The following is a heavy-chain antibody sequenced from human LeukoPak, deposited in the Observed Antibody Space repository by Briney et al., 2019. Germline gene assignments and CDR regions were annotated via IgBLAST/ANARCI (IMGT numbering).Heavy chain of an antibody. CDR1: GFTFNTYS. J-gene: IGHJ6*03. CDR3: AKDRVATERYYMDV. Sequence: GGSLRLSCAASGFTFNTYSMNWVRQAPGKGLEWISYISFSSRTIYYADSVKGRFTISRDNSENTLYLQMNSLRAEDTAVYYCAKDRVATERYYMDVWGKGTTVTISS. V-gene: IGHV3-48*01. CDR2: ISFSSRTI. D-gene: IGHD6-13*01.